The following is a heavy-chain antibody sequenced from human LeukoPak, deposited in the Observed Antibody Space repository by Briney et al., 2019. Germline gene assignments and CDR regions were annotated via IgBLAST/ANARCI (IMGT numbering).Heavy chain of an antibody. Sequence: PGMLLRLTLAARGIRCRRRGKHWVREVPGKGLEWVAVIWYDGTNIYYADSVKGRFTISRDNSKNTLYLQMNSLRAEDTALYYCARARNDYDSNGFSFLDYWGQGTLVTVSS. CDR2: IWYDGTNI. CDR1: GIRCRRRG. CDR3: ARARNDYDSNGFSFLDY. D-gene: IGHD3-22*01. V-gene: IGHV3-33*01. J-gene: IGHJ4*02.